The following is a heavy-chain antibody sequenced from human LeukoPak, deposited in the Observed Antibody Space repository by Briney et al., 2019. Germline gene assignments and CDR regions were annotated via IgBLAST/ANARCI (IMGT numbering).Heavy chain of an antibody. D-gene: IGHD6-19*01. J-gene: IGHJ3*02. CDR2: ISWNSGSI. CDR3: AKDLSSGWYGDAFDI. V-gene: IGHV3-9*01. CDR1: GFTFDDYA. Sequence: GGSLRLSCAASGFTFDDYAMHWVRQAPGKGLEWVSGISWNSGSIGYADSVKGRFTISRDNAKNSLYLQMSNLRAEDTALYYCAKDLSSGWYGDAFDIWGQGTMVTVSS.